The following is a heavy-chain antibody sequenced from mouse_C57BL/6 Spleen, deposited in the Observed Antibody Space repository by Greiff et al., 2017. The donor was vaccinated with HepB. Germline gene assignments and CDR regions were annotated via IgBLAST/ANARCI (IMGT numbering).Heavy chain of an antibody. J-gene: IGHJ2*01. V-gene: IGHV1-54*01. D-gene: IGHD1-1*01. CDR2: INPGSGGT. CDR1: GYAFTNYL. CDR3: ARYGSLLDY. Sequence: QVQLQQSGAELVRPGTSVKVSCKASGYAFTNYLIEWVKQRPGQGLEWIGVINPGSGGTNYNEKFKVKATLTADKSSSTAYMQLSSLTSEDSAVYFCARYGSLLDYWGQGTTLTVSS.